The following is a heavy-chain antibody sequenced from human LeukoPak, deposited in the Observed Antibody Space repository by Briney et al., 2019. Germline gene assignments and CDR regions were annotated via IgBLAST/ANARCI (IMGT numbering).Heavy chain of an antibody. J-gene: IGHJ3*02. Sequence: GASVKVSCKASGYTFTSYDINWVRQATGQGLEWMGWMNPNSGNTGYAQKFQGRVTITRNTSISTAYMELSSLRSEDTAVYYCARDLEAGAIVPGDDAFDIWGQGTMVTVSS. D-gene: IGHD3-16*02. CDR1: GYTFTSYD. CDR2: MNPNSGNT. V-gene: IGHV1-8*03. CDR3: ARDLEAGAIVPGDDAFDI.